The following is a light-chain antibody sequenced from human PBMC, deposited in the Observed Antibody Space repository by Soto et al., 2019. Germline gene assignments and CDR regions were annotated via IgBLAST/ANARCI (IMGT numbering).Light chain of an antibody. Sequence: QSVLTQPPSVSAAPGQKVTISCSGSSSNIGNNYVSWYQQLPGTAPKLLIYVNHKRPSGIPDRFSGSKSGTSATLGITGLQTGDEADYYCGTWDDSLTAVVFGGGTKLTVL. CDR2: VNH. V-gene: IGLV1-51*01. CDR3: GTWDDSLTAVV. CDR1: SSNIGNNY. J-gene: IGLJ2*01.